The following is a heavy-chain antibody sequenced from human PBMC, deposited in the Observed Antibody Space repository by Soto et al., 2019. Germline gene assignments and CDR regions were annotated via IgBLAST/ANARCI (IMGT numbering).Heavy chain of an antibody. V-gene: IGHV3-23*01. J-gene: IGHJ4*02. Sequence: EVQLLESGGGLVQPGGSLRLSCEASGFTFSNYAMNWVRQAPGKGLEWVSTISTSGGNTNYADSVKGRFTISRDNSKNTVSLQMNSLRAEDTAVYYCAKAGYYNDRSGYYYFDYWGQGTLVTVSS. CDR3: AKAGYYNDRSGYYYFDY. D-gene: IGHD3-22*01. CDR1: GFTFSNYA. CDR2: ISTSGGNT.